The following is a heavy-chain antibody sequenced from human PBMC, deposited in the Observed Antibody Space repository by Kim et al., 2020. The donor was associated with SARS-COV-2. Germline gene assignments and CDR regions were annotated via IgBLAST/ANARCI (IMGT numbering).Heavy chain of an antibody. Sequence: SETLSLTCSVSGYSITTVSYYWGWIRQSPGKGLEWIGSIYHTGSTYYNPSLKSRVTLSVDTSKNQFSLHMNSVTAADTAVYYCARAWFVELFPGCFDPWG. J-gene: IGHJ5*02. CDR2: IYHTGST. CDR3: ARAWFVELFPGCFDP. CDR1: GYSITTVSYY. V-gene: IGHV4-39*01. D-gene: IGHD3-10*01.